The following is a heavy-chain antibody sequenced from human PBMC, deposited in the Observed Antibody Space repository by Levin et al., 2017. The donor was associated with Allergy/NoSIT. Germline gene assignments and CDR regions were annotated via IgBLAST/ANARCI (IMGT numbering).Heavy chain of an antibody. Sequence: KSSETLSLSCDVSGYSISSGSYWGWIRQPPGKGLEWVANIYHTGKTYYTPSLNGRVSTSTDMSKNQFSLKLPAVTAADTAVYYCTREGRYDLLTGDYRENYWGQGALVTVSS. CDR3: TREGRYDLLTGDYRENY. D-gene: IGHD3-9*01. V-gene: IGHV4-38-2*02. J-gene: IGHJ4*02. CDR1: GYSISSGSY. CDR2: IYHTGKT.